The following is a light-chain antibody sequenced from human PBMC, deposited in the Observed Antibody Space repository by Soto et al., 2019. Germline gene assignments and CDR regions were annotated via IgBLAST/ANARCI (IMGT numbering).Light chain of an antibody. V-gene: IGLV1-40*01. CDR1: ISNIGAGYD. CDR3: HSYDSSLSASV. J-gene: IGLJ1*01. CDR2: GTT. Sequence: QSVLTQTPSVSWAPGQRVTISGTCRISNIGAGYDVHWYQHLPGTAPKLLIYGTTNRPSGVPDRFSGSKSGISASLAITGLQAEDEADYYCHSYDSSLSASVFGAGTKVTVL.